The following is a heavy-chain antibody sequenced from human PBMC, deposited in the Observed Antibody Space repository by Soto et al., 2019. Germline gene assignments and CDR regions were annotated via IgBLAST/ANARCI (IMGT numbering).Heavy chain of an antibody. CDR1: GDSVTNYF. CDR2: IYHGGRT. V-gene: IGHV4-59*02. CDR3: ARDPGYCTNGVCPIFDF. Sequence: LSLTCTVSGDSVTNYFWSWMRQPPGKGLEWIGHIYHGGRTNYSPSLRSRVTMSLDSSKNQFSLNLSSVTAADTAVYFCARDPGYCTNGVCPIFDFWGQGLLVTV. D-gene: IGHD2-8*01. J-gene: IGHJ4*02.